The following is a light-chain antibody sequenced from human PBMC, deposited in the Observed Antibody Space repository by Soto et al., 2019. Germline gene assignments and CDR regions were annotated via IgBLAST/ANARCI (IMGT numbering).Light chain of an antibody. J-gene: IGKJ4*01. CDR3: QQLNSYPLT. CDR1: QDISSY. CDR2: LAS. Sequence: DIQLTQSPSFLSASVGDRVTITCRASQDISSYLAWYHQKPGKAPKLLIYLASTLQSGVPSRFSGSGSGTEFTLTISSLQPEDFATYHCQQLNSYPLTFGGGTKVEIK. V-gene: IGKV1-9*01.